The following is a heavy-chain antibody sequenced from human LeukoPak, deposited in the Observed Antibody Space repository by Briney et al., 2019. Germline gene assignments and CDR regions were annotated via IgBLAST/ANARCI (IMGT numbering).Heavy chain of an antibody. CDR3: AKAMAPFYDYFDY. Sequence: GGSLRLSCAASGFTFSSYAMRWVRQAPGKGLEWVSAISGSGGSTYYADSVKGRFTISRDNSKNTLYLQMNSLRAEDTAVYYCAKAMAPFYDYFDYWGQGTLVTVSS. CDR1: GFTFSSYA. CDR2: ISGSGGST. J-gene: IGHJ4*02. D-gene: IGHD3-10*01. V-gene: IGHV3-23*01.